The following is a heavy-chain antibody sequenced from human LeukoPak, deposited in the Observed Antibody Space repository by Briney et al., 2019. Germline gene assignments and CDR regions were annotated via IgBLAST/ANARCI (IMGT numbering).Heavy chain of an antibody. CDR1: GFTFSSYG. V-gene: IGHV3-48*01. CDR2: ISSSTSTI. J-gene: IGHJ4*02. Sequence: GGSLRLSCAASGFTFSSYGMNWVRQAPGKGLEWVSYISSSTSTITYADSVRGRFTISRDNAENSLYLQMNSLRAEDTAVYYCAREVVALDYWGQGTLVSVSS. CDR3: AREVVALDY. D-gene: IGHD2-15*01.